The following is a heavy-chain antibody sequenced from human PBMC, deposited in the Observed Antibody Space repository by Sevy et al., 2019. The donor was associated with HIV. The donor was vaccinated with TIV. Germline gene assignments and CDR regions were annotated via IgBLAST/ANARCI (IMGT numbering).Heavy chain of an antibody. D-gene: IGHD3-22*01. Sequence: ASVKVSCKVSGYTLNEFSMHWVRQAPGKGLEWMTTFDPEDGDPEDGKTIYAQKFLGRVTVTEDKSKDTAYMELSSLRSEDTAVYYCATTKDYYDSSGYPFDYWGQGTLVTVSS. CDR1: GYTLNEFS. CDR3: ATTKDYYDSSGYPFDY. CDR2: FDPEDGDPEDGKT. V-gene: IGHV1-24*01. J-gene: IGHJ4*02.